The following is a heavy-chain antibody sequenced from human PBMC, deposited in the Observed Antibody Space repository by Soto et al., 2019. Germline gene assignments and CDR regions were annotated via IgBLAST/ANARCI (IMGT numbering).Heavy chain of an antibody. CDR3: ARDYAWWYPDSEFYYMDV. J-gene: IGHJ6*03. CDR1: GYTFTSYA. Sequence: ASVKVSCKASGYTFTSYAMHWVRQAPGQRLEWMGWINAGNGNTKYSQKFQGRVTITRDTSASTAYMELSSLRSEDTAVYYCARDYAWWYPDSEFYYMDVWGRGTTVTVSS. CDR2: INAGNGNT. V-gene: IGHV1-3*01. D-gene: IGHD2-15*01.